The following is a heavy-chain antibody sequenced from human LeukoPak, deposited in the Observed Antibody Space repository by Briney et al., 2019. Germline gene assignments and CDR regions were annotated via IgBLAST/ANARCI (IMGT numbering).Heavy chain of an antibody. D-gene: IGHD6-13*01. CDR2: IYHSGST. J-gene: IGHJ6*03. V-gene: IGHV4-38-2*02. CDR1: GYSISSGYY. Sequence: SETLSLTCTVSGYSISSGYYWGWIRQPPGKGLEWIGSIYHSGSTYYNPSLKSRVTISVDRSKNQFSLKLSSVTAADTAVYYCARAAAPPYYYMDVWGKGTTVTVSS. CDR3: ARAAAPPYYYMDV.